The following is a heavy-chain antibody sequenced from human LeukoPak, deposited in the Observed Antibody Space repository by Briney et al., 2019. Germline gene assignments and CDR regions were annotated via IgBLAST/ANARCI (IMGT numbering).Heavy chain of an antibody. D-gene: IGHD3-22*01. CDR3: ARVLVSNYYDSSGSYDY. J-gene: IGHJ4*02. V-gene: IGHV1-2*02. CDR1: GYTFTGYY. Sequence: ASVKVSCEASGYTFTGYYMHWVRQAPGQGLEWMGWINPNSGGTNYAQKFQGRVTMTRDTSISTAYMELSRLRSDDTAVYYCARVLVSNYYDSSGSYDYWGQGTLVTVSS. CDR2: INPNSGGT.